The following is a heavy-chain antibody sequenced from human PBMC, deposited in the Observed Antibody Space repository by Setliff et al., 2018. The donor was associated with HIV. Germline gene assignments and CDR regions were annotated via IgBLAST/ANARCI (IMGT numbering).Heavy chain of an antibody. CDR2: IYTSGST. CDR3: ARSLGTIWGYDY. J-gene: IGHJ4*02. CDR1: GGSISSGSYY. V-gene: IGHV4-61*09. Sequence: PSETLSLTCTVSGGSISSGSYYWSWIRQPAGKGLEWIGYIYTSGSTNYNPSLKSRVTISVDTSKNQFSLKLSSVTAADTAVYYCARSLGTIWGYDYWGQGTLVTVSS. D-gene: IGHD3-9*01.